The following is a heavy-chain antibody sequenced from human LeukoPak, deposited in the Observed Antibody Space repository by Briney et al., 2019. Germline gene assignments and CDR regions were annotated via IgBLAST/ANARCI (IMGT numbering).Heavy chain of an antibody. CDR3: ARELVDTAMVTSNWFDP. CDR2: IYYSGST. J-gene: IGHJ5*02. Sequence: SETLSLTCTVSGGSISSSYYYWGWIRQPPGKGLEWIGSIYYSGSTYYNPSLKSRVTISVDTSKNQFSLKLRSVTAADTAVYYCARELVDTAMVTSNWFDPWGQGTLVTVSS. D-gene: IGHD5-18*01. V-gene: IGHV4-39*02. CDR1: GGSISSSYYY.